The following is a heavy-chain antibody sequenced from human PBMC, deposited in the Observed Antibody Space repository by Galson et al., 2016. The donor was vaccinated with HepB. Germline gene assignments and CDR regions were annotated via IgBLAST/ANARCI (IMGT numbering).Heavy chain of an antibody. CDR1: GDSVSNSNW. J-gene: IGHJ4*02. Sequence: LVKPTQTLSLTCAVSGDSVSNSNWWSWVRQPPGKGLEWIGEIFHTGVMNYNPSLKSRVTISVDMSENQLSLKLSPVTAADTAMYYCARGGTYYIGYWGQGALVTVSS. CDR3: ARGGTYYIGY. CDR2: IFHTGVM. V-gene: IGHV4-4*02. D-gene: IGHD1-26*01.